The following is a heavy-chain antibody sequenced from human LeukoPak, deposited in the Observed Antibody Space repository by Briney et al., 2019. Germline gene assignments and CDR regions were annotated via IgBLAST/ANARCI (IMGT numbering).Heavy chain of an antibody. V-gene: IGHV4-34*01. Sequence: SETLSLTCAVYGGSFSGYYWSWIRQPPGKGLEWIGEINHSGSTNYNPSLKSRVTISVDTSKNQFSLKLSSVTAADTAVYYCARRIVVVVAATVVTWFDPWGQGTLATVSS. CDR3: ARRIVVVVAATVVTWFDP. CDR2: INHSGST. J-gene: IGHJ5*02. D-gene: IGHD2-15*01. CDR1: GGSFSGYY.